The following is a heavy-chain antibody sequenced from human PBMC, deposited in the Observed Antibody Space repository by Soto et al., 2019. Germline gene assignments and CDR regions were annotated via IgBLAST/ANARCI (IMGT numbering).Heavy chain of an antibody. J-gene: IGHJ6*02. V-gene: IGHV3-23*01. Sequence: GGSLRLSCEASGFTFSIYAMSGVRHAPGKGLEWVSGISGRGGSTYYADSVKGRFTISRDNAKNTLYLQMNSLRAEDTAVYYCARAVSSWYFNYYYGIDVWGQGTTVTVSS. D-gene: IGHD6-13*01. CDR2: ISGRGGST. CDR1: GFTFSIYA. CDR3: ARAVSSWYFNYYYGIDV.